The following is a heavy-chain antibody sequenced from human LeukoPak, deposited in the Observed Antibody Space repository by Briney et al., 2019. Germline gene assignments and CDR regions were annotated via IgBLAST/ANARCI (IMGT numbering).Heavy chain of an antibody. Sequence: SETLSLTCTVSGGSISSYYWSWIRQPAGKGLKWIGRIYASGSTNYNPSLKSRVTISLDTSKNQFSLKLSSVTAADTAVYYCAREGSGSYYRAPYYFDYWGQGTLVTVSS. J-gene: IGHJ4*02. V-gene: IGHV4-4*07. CDR2: IYASGST. CDR3: AREGSGSYYRAPYYFDY. CDR1: GGSISSYY. D-gene: IGHD3-10*01.